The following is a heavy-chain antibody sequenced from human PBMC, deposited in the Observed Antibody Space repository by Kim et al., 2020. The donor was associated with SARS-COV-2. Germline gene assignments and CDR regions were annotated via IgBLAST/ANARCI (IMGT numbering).Heavy chain of an antibody. CDR3: ARGITGTYAQLFDY. V-gene: IGHV6-1*01. D-gene: IGHD1-7*01. J-gene: IGHJ4*02. Sequence: AVSVKSRITINPDTSKNQFSLQLNSVTPEDTAVYYCARGITGTYAQLFDYWGQGTLVTVSS.